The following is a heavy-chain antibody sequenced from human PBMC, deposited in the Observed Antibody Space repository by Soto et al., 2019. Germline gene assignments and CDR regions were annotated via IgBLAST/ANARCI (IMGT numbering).Heavy chain of an antibody. Sequence: PGESLKISCKGPGCSFAGYWITWVRQKPGKGFEWRVRIDPSDSQTYYSPSFRGHVTISANKSITTVFLQWSSLRASDTAMYYCARQIYDSDTGPNCQYYFDSWGQGAPVTVSS. CDR1: GCSFAGYW. D-gene: IGHD3-22*01. V-gene: IGHV5-10-1*01. CDR2: IDPSDSQT. J-gene: IGHJ4*02. CDR3: ARQIYDSDTGPNCQYYFDS.